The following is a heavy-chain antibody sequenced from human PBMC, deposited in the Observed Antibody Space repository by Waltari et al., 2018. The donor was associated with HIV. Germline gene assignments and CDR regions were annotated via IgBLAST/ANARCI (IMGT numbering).Heavy chain of an antibody. J-gene: IGHJ5*02. CDR2: TYHEGSI. CDR3: ATRPPYRMADVRDWFDP. CDR1: GGSISGTNW. Sequence: VQLHESGPGLVKPSGTLSLTCAVSGGSISGTNWWTWVRQPPGKGLEWIGETYHEGSIKYNPSLQSRVTISIDKSKNQFSLNLSSATAADTAIYYCATRPPYRMADVRDWFDPWGQGTLVIVSS. V-gene: IGHV4-4*02. D-gene: IGHD3-16*02.